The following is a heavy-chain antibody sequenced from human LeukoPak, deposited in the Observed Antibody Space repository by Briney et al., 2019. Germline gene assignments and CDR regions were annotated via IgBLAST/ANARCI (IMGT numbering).Heavy chain of an antibody. D-gene: IGHD4-23*01. CDR2: ISAYNGNT. Sequence: ASVKVSCKASGYTFTSYGISWVRQAPGQGLEWMGWISAYNGNTNYAQKLQGRVTMTTDTSTSTAYMELRSLRSDDTAVYYCARDAEFPYGGYDAFDIWGQGTMVTVSS. J-gene: IGHJ3*02. CDR3: ARDAEFPYGGYDAFDI. V-gene: IGHV1-18*01. CDR1: GYTFTSYG.